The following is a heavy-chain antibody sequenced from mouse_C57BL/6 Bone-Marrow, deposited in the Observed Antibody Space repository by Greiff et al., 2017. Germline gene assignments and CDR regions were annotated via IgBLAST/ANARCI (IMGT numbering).Heavy chain of an antibody. CDR1: GYSITSGYY. D-gene: IGHD2-5*01. CDR2: ISYDGSN. Sequence: DVKLQESGPGLVKPSQSLSLTCSVPGYSITSGYYWNWIRQSPGNKLEGMGYISYDGSNNYNPSLNNRISITRDTSKNQFFLKLNAVTTEDTATYYCARGPSYSNYGIAYWGQGTLVTVSA. CDR3: ARGPSYSNYGIAY. J-gene: IGHJ3*01. V-gene: IGHV3-6*01.